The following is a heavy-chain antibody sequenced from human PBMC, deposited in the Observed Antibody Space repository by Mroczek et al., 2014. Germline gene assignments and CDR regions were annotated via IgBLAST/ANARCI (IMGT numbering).Heavy chain of an antibody. V-gene: IGHV3-21*01. Sequence: ESGGGLVKPGGSLRLSCAASGFTFSSYSMNWVRQAPGKGLEWVSSISSSSSYIYYADSVKGRFTISRDNAKNSLYLQMNSLRAEDTAVYYCASIFVGDYPIYWGQGTLVTVSS. CDR3: ASIFVGDYPIY. D-gene: IGHD4-17*01. J-gene: IGHJ4*02. CDR1: GFTFSSYS. CDR2: ISSSSSYI.